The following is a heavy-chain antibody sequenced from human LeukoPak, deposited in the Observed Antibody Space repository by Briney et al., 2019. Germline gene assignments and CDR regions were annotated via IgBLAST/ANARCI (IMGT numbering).Heavy chain of an antibody. CDR1: GYTFTGYY. Sequence: APVKVSCKASGYTFTGYYMHWVRQAPGQGLEWMGWINPNSGGTNYAQKFQGRVTMTRDTSISTAYMELSRLRSDDTAVYYCARAMGYYDILTGYLGYWGQGALVTVSS. D-gene: IGHD3-9*01. CDR2: INPNSGGT. CDR3: ARAMGYYDILTGYLGY. V-gene: IGHV1-2*02. J-gene: IGHJ4*02.